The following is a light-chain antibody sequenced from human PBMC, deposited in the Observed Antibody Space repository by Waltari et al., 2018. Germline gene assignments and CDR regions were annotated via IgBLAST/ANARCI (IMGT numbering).Light chain of an antibody. CDR1: QNVGSQ. CDR3: QQRDSWPLT. V-gene: IGKV3-11*01. J-gene: IGKJ4*01. Sequence: ELVLTQSPATLSVSPGERAALSCKASQNVGSQLGWYQRRPGHAPRLLIDAVSNRASGVPARFSGSGSGTDFTLTISSLEPEDVAVYYCQQRDSWPLTFGGGTKVEIK. CDR2: AVS.